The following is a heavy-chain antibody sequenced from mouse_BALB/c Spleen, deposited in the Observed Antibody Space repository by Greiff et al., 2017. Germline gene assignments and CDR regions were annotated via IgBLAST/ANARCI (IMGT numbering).Heavy chain of an antibody. V-gene: IGHV5-6*01. CDR2: ISSGGSYT. CDR3: ARHGDYDYFDY. D-gene: IGHD2-4*01. Sequence: EVNVVESGGDLVKPGGSLKLSCAASGFTFSSYGMSWVRQTPDTRLEWVATISSGGSYTYYPDSVKGRFTISRDNAKNTLYLQMSSLKSEDTAMYYCARHGDYDYFDYWGQGTTLTVSS. CDR1: GFTFSSYG. J-gene: IGHJ2*01.